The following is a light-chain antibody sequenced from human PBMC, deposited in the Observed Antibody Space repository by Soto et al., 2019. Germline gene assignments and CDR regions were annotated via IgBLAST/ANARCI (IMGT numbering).Light chain of an antibody. V-gene: IGKV3-20*01. CDR2: DAS. CDR3: QQYGSAPLT. J-gene: IGKJ4*01. Sequence: EIVLTQSPGTLSLSPGERATLSCRASQSVSKSYLAWYQQKPGQAPRLLIYDASSRATGIPDRFSGSGSGTDFTLTINRLEPEDFAVYYCQQYGSAPLTFGGGTTVEIK. CDR1: QSVSKSY.